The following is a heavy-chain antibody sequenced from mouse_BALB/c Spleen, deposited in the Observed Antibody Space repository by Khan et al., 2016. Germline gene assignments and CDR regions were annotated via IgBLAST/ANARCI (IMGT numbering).Heavy chain of an antibody. D-gene: IGHD2-14*01. V-gene: IGHV1-18*01. J-gene: IGHJ3*01. CDR3: ARSKDRYDSCFDY. CDR1: GFTFSDYN. Sequence: VQLKQSGPELVKPGASVKIPCKASGFTFSDYNMDWVKQSHGKSLEWIGDINPNNGGTIYNQKFKGKATLTVDKSSSTAYMELRSLTSEDTAVXYCARSKDRYDSCFDYWGQGTLVTVSA. CDR2: INPNNGGT.